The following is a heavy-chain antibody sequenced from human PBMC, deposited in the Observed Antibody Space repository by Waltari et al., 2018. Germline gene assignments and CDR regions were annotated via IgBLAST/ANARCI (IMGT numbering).Heavy chain of an antibody. Sequence: LQLQESGPGLVKPSETLSLTCTVSPGSITTYGYYWGWIRQPPGKGLAWIGSRYYSGIAYYAPSLESRVIISIDTSESRISLRLNSVTAADTAVYYCAVGRGIFDIWGQGTVVTVSS. CDR3: AVGRGIFDI. CDR1: PGSITTYGYY. J-gene: IGHJ3*02. CDR2: RYYSGIA. V-gene: IGHV4-39*01. D-gene: IGHD6-13*01.